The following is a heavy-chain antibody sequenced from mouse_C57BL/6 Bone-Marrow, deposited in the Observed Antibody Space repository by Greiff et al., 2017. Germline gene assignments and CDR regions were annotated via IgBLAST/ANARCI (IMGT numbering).Heavy chain of an antibody. V-gene: IGHV1-66*01. CDR3: ARDYYGSWFAY. Sequence: QVQLQQSGPELVKPGASVKISCKASGYSFTSYYIHWVKQRPGQGLEWIGWIYPGSGKTKYNEKFKGKATLTADTSSSTAYMQLSSLTSEDSAVYYCARDYYGSWFAYWGQGTLVTVSA. CDR1: GYSFTSYY. CDR2: IYPGSGKT. J-gene: IGHJ3*01. D-gene: IGHD1-1*01.